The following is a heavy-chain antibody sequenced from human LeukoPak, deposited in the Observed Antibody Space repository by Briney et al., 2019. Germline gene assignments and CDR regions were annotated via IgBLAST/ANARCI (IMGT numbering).Heavy chain of an antibody. J-gene: IGHJ4*02. Sequence: SETLSLTCTVSGGSLRTYYWSWIRQPAGKGLEWIGRVSSSGSTNDNPSLASRVTMSVDTSKNQFSLKLSSVTAADTAVYYCAGSVVYGGNSFDYWGQGTLVTVSS. CDR2: VSSSGST. V-gene: IGHV4-4*07. D-gene: IGHD4-23*01. CDR3: AGSVVYGGNSFDY. CDR1: GGSLRTYY.